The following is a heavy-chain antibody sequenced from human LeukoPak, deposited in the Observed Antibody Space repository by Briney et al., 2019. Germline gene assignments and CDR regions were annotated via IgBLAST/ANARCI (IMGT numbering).Heavy chain of an antibody. CDR3: ARHKTGARAFDI. CDR1: NGSMTNNY. J-gene: IGHJ3*02. Sequence: PSETLSLTCTVSNGSMTNNYWSWIRQPPGKGLEWIGYVYSSGSTIYIPSLKSRVTISIDTSKNQFSLKLTSVTAADTAVFYCARHKTGARAFDIWGQGTMVTVSS. V-gene: IGHV4-59*08. CDR2: VYSSGST. D-gene: IGHD3-10*01.